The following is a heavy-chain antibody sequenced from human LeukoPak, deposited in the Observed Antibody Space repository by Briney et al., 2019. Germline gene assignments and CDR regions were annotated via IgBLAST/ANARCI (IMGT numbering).Heavy chain of an antibody. D-gene: IGHD3-3*01. CDR2: IYHSGST. CDR3: AVLRFLEWLLLDY. CDR1: GGSISSYY. J-gene: IGHJ4*02. V-gene: IGHV4-39*07. Sequence: SETLSLTCTVSGGSISSYYWGWIRQPPGKGLEWIGSIYHSGSTYYNPSLKSRVTISVDRSKNQFSLELSSVTAADTAVYYCAVLRFLEWLLLDYWGQGTLVTVSS.